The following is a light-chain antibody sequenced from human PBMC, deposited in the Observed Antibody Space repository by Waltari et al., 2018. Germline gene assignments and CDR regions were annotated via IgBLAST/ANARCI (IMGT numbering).Light chain of an antibody. J-gene: IGKJ1*01. Sequence: EIVFTQSPGTLSLAPGEEATFSCRASQSISKYLAWYQQKPGQAPRLLIYHASSRAAGIPDRFSGSGSGTDFSLSISRLEPEDFAVYYCQHYESLPVTFGQGTKVEIK. CDR2: HAS. V-gene: IGKV3-20*01. CDR3: QHYESLPVT. CDR1: QSISKY.